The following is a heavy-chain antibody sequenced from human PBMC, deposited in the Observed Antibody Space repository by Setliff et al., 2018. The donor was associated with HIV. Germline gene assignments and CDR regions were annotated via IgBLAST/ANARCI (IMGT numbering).Heavy chain of an antibody. CDR2: IYPNGSP. CDR3: TGDYNSGSYRFDY. V-gene: IGHV4-4*08. J-gene: IGHJ4*02. Sequence: LRETLSLTCTVSGGSINNYYWSWIRQPPGKGLEWIGYIYPNGSPDYPSGNIVYNPSFRSRVTLSLDTSKNQSSLKLTSVTAADAAVYYCTGDYNSGSYRFDYWGQGTPVTVSS. CDR1: GGSINNYY. D-gene: IGHD3-10*01.